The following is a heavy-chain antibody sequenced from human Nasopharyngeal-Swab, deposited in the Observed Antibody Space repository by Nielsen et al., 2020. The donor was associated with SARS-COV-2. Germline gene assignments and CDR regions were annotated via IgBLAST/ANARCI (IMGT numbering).Heavy chain of an antibody. V-gene: IGHV3-23*01. CDR1: GFTFSSYW. J-gene: IGHJ4*02. CDR2: INNSGGNT. D-gene: IGHD3-22*01. CDR3: ARRYYYEDY. Sequence: GESLKISCAASGFTFSSYWMSWVRQAPGRGLEWVSTINNSGGNTHYADSVKGHFTISRDNSKNTLYLQMSSLRAEDTAVYYCARRYYYEDYWGQGTLVTVSS.